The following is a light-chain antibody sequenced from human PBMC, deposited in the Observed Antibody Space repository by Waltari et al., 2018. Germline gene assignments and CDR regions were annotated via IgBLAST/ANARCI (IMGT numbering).Light chain of an antibody. Sequence: EIVMTQSPATLSVSPGERATLSCRASQSVSSNLAWYQQKPDQAPRLLIYGASTRATGIPARFSGSGSGTEFTLTISSLQSEDFAVYYCQQYNNWPSLTFGGGTKVEIK. CDR2: GAS. CDR1: QSVSSN. V-gene: IGKV3-15*01. CDR3: QQYNNWPSLT. J-gene: IGKJ4*01.